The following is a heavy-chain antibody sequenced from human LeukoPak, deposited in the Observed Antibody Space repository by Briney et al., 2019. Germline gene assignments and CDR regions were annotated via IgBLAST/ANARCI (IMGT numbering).Heavy chain of an antibody. Sequence: PGGSLRLSCAASGFTFSSYAIRWVRQAPGTGLEWVSSIPGSGGATYYTDSVRGRFGISRDSSKNTVYLQMNSLRDEDTAVYYCARARPWDSSRSYYFGMDVWGHGTTVTVSS. V-gene: IGHV3-23*01. CDR1: GFTFSSYA. J-gene: IGHJ6*02. CDR2: IPGSGGAT. D-gene: IGHD3-22*01. CDR3: ARARPWDSSRSYYFGMDV.